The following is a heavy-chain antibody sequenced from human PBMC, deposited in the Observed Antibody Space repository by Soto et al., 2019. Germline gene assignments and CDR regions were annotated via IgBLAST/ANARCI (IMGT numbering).Heavy chain of an antibody. Sequence: QVQLVESGGGLVKPGGSLRLSCAASGFTFSDYYMSWIRQAPGKGLEWVSYINSSSSYTNYADSVKGRFTISRDNAKNSLYLQMYSLRAEDTAVYYCARIITAAGGRRYFDLWRRGTLVTVSS. CDR1: GFTFSDYY. D-gene: IGHD6-13*01. J-gene: IGHJ2*01. CDR3: ARIITAAGGRRYFDL. CDR2: INSSSSYT. V-gene: IGHV3-11*05.